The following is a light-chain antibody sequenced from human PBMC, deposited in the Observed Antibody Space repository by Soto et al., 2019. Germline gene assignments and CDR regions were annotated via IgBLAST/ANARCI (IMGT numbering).Light chain of an antibody. V-gene: IGLV1-51*01. CDR2: DNN. Sequence: QAVVTQPPSVSAAPVQKVTISCSGSSSNIGNNYVSWYQQLPGTAPKLLIYDNNKRPSGIPDRFSGSKSGTSATLGITGLQTGDEADYYCGTWDSSLSDGKVFGGGTKLTVL. CDR1: SSNIGNNY. CDR3: GTWDSSLSDGKV. J-gene: IGLJ3*02.